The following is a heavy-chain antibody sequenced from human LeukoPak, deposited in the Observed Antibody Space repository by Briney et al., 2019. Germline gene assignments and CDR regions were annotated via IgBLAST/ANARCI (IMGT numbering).Heavy chain of an antibody. J-gene: IGHJ4*02. V-gene: IGHV4-38-2*02. CDR3: ARPGYSYGYGY. CDR2: IYHSGDT. D-gene: IGHD5-18*01. CDR1: GYSITSGYY. Sequence: KPSETLSLTCIVSGYSITSGYYWGWIRQPPGKGLEWIGSIYHSGDTYYNPSLKSRVTISVDTSKNQFSLKLSSVTAADTAVYYCARPGYSYGYGYWGQGTLVTVSS.